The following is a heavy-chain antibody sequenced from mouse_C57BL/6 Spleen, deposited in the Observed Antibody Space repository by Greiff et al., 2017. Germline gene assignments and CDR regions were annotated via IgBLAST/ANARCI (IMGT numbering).Heavy chain of an antibody. CDR1: GYSITSGYY. D-gene: IGHD2-5*01. CDR3: ATAYYSNYVAWFAY. Sequence: EVQLVESGPGLVKPSQSLSLTCSVTGYSITSGYYWNWIRQFPGNKLEWMGYISYDGSNNYNPSLKNRISITRDTSKNQFFLKLNSVTTEDTATYYCATAYYSNYVAWFAYWGQGTLVTVSA. J-gene: IGHJ3*01. CDR2: ISYDGSN. V-gene: IGHV3-6*01.